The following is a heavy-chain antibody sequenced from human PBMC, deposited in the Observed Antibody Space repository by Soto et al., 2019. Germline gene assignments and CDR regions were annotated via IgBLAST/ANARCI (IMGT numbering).Heavy chain of an antibody. D-gene: IGHD4-17*01. CDR2: ISSSSGYT. J-gene: IGHJ4*02. CDR1: GFTFSDYY. V-gene: IGHV3-11*06. CDR3: AKEYGRLDY. Sequence: GGSLRLSFAASGFTFSDYYMSWIRQAPGKGLEWVSYISSSSGYTNYADSVKGRFTISRDNAKNSLYLQMNSLRAEDTAVYYCAKEYGRLDYWGQGTLVTVSS.